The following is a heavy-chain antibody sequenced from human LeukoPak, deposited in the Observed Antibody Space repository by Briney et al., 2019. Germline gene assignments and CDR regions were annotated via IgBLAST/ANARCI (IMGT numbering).Heavy chain of an antibody. CDR3: AKAVTYYYDSSGYYPYFDY. CDR2: ISGSGGST. CDR1: GFTFSSYA. J-gene: IGHJ4*02. V-gene: IGHV3-23*01. D-gene: IGHD3-22*01. Sequence: GGSLRLSCAASGFTFSSYAMSWVRQAPGKGLEWVSAISGSGGSTYYADSVKGRFTISRDNSKNTLYLQMNSLRAEDTAVYYCAKAVTYYYDSSGYYPYFDYWGQGTLVTVSS.